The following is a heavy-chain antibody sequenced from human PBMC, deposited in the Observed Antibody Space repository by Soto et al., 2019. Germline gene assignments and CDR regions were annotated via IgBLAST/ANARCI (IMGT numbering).Heavy chain of an antibody. Sequence: QVQLVESGGGVVQPGRSLRLSCAASGFTFSAFGMHWVRQAPGKGLEWVAVISNDGNSEHYADSVKGRFTISRDNSKNTFYRQMNSLSVEDTAVYYCAKTITTVGVSSTGRGASLDNWGQGILVSVSS. CDR2: ISNDGNSE. CDR1: GFTFSAFG. D-gene: IGHD3-3*01. V-gene: IGHV3-30*18. J-gene: IGHJ4*02. CDR3: AKTITTVGVSSTGRGASLDN.